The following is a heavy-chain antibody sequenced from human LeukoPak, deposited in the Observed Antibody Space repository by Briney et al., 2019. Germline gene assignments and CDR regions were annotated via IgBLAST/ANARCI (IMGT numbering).Heavy chain of an antibody. CDR1: GYTFTCYY. CDR2: SNPNSGGT. CDR3: ARDEYCSNGVCYGPFDY. D-gene: IGHD2-8*01. Sequence: ASVKVSCKASGYTFTCYYMHWVRQAPGQGLEWMGWSNPNSGGTNYAQKFQGRVTMTRDTSISTAYMELSRLRSDDTAVYYCARDEYCSNGVCYGPFDYWGQGTLVAVSS. J-gene: IGHJ4*02. V-gene: IGHV1-2*02.